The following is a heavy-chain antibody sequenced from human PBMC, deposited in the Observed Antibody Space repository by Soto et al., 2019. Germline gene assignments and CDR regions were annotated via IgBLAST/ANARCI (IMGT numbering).Heavy chain of an antibody. V-gene: IGHV4-34*01. CDR1: GGSFSGYY. J-gene: IGHJ4*02. CDR2: INHSGST. D-gene: IGHD4-17*01. Sequence: QVQLQPWGAGLLQPSETLSLTCAVYGGSFSGYYWRWIRQPPGKGLEWTGDINHSGSTNYNPSIESRVTISVDTSTTQFALRLSSATAAARAVYLCARAYGGNVFDSWGQGPLVTVSS. CDR3: ARAYGGNVFDS.